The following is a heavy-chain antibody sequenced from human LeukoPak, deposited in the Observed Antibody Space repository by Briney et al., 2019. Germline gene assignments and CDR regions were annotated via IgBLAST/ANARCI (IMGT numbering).Heavy chain of an antibody. D-gene: IGHD6-13*01. Sequence: GGSLRLSCAASGFTFSSYAMSWVRQAPGKGLEWVSAISGRGGSTYYAGSVKGRFTISRDNSKNTLYLQMNSLRAEDTAVYYCAKDVVGSSSWSDYWGQGTLVTVSS. V-gene: IGHV3-23*01. CDR2: ISGRGGST. CDR1: GFTFSSYA. J-gene: IGHJ4*02. CDR3: AKDVVGSSSWSDY.